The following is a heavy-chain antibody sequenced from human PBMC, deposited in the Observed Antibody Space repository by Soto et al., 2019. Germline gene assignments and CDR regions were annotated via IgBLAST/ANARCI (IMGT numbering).Heavy chain of an antibody. V-gene: IGHV1-18*01. D-gene: IGHD2-2*01. CDR2: NSAYNGNT. Sequence: ASVKVSCKASGYTFTSYGISWVRQAPGQGIEWMGWNSAYNGNTNYAQKLQGRVTLTTDTSTSTAYMELRSLRSDETAVYYCARVGGRVVVPAAFYYYYGMDVWGQGTTVTVSS. CDR1: GYTFTSYG. J-gene: IGHJ6*02. CDR3: ARVGGRVVVPAAFYYYYGMDV.